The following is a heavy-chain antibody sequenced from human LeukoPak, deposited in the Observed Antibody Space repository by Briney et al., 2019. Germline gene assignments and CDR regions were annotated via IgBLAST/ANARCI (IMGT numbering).Heavy chain of an antibody. CDR1: GYTFTSYG. V-gene: IGHV1-18*04. J-gene: IGHJ4*02. Sequence: GASVKVSCKACGYTFTSYGISWVRQAPGQGLEWMGWISAYNGNTNYAQKLQGRVTMTTDTSTSTAYMELRSLRSDDTAVYYCARDLTETMIVVVITANSFDYWGQGTLVTVSS. CDR3: ARDLTETMIVVVITANSFDY. D-gene: IGHD3-22*01. CDR2: ISAYNGNT.